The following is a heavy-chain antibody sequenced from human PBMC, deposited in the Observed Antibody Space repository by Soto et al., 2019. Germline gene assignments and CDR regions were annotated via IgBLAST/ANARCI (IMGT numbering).Heavy chain of an antibody. D-gene: IGHD3-10*01. CDR3: ARSWGGYFDF. V-gene: IGHV4-59*08. CDR1: DGSISSYY. CDR2: IYYSGST. Sequence: VQLQESGPGLVKPSETLSLTCTVSDGSISSYYWSWIRQPPGKGLEWIGSIYYSGSTNYNPSLKSRVTISVDTSRNQFSLTLSSVTAADTAVYYCARSWGGYFDFWGQGTLVSVSS. J-gene: IGHJ4*02.